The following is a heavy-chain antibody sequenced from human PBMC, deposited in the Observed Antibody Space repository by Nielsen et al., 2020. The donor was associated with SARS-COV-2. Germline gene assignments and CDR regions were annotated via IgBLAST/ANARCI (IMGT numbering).Heavy chain of an antibody. V-gene: IGHV3-9*01. J-gene: IGHJ4*03. CDR3: AKETPLLAFDY. Sequence: SLKISCAASGFTFDDYAMHWVRQAPGKGLEWVSGISWNSGSIGYADSVKGRFTISRDNAKNSLYLQMNSLRAEDTALYYCAKETPLLAFDYWGQGTTVTVSS. CDR2: ISWNSGSI. CDR1: GFTFDDYA. D-gene: IGHD4-23*01.